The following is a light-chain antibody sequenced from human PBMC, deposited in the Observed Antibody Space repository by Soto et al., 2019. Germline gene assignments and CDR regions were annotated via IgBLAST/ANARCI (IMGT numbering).Light chain of an antibody. CDR3: SSFAGRTTGV. Sequence: QSVLTQPPSASGSLGQSVTISCTGTSSDVGGYNYVSWHQQHPGKAPKVMIYEVTKRPPGVPDRFSGSKSGNTASLTVSGLQAEDEADYYCSSFAGRTTGVFGGGTKVTVL. CDR2: EVT. J-gene: IGLJ3*02. V-gene: IGLV2-8*01. CDR1: SSDVGGYNY.